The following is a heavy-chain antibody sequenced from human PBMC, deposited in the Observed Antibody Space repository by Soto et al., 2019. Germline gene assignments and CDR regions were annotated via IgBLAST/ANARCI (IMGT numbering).Heavy chain of an antibody. D-gene: IGHD3-10*01. CDR2: ISYSGST. V-gene: IGHV4-39*01. J-gene: IGHJ6*02. CDR3: ARHSQLLVRGVMTTDYYGMDV. Sequence: SETLSLTCTVSGGSISSSSYYWGWIRQPPGKGLEWIGSISYSGSTYYNPSLKSRVTISVDTSKNQFSLKLSSVTAADTAVYYCARHSQLLVRGVMTTDYYGMDVWGQGTTVT. CDR1: GGSISSSSYY.